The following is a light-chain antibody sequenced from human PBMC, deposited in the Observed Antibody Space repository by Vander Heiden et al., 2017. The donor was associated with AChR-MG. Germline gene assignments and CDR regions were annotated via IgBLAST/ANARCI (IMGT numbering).Light chain of an antibody. CDR1: VVSTQY. V-gene: IGLV3-25*03. CDR3: QSAGSSGPCV. Sequence: SYDLPQPPPVSVSPGQTARITCSADVVSTQYAFWYQQKAGQAPVLVIYKDHKRPSGIPERFSGSGSGTTVTLTITGVQPEDEADYCCQSAGSSGPCVFGGGTKL. CDR2: KDH. J-gene: IGLJ3*02.